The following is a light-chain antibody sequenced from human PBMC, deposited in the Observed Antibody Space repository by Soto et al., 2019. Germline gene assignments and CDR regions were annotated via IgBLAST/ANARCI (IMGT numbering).Light chain of an antibody. V-gene: IGKV3-11*01. CDR2: DAS. CDR3: QQRSSWPLT. Sequence: EIVLTQSPATLSLSPGGRATLSCRASQSVSSYIAWYQQKPGQPPRLLIYDASNRATGVPARFSGSGSGTAFTLTISRLEPEDFAVYYCQQRSSWPLTFGGGTKMEIK. J-gene: IGKJ4*01. CDR1: QSVSSY.